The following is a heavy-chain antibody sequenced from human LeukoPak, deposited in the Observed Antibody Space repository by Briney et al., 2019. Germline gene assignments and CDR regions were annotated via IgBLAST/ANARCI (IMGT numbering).Heavy chain of an antibody. Sequence: SETLSLTCTVSGGSISSYYWSWIRQPPGKGLEWIGYIYYSGSTNYNPSLKSRVTISVDTSKNQFSLKLSSVTAADTAVHYCATTPTGIAAAGREEDYWGQGTLVTVSS. CDR2: IYYSGST. D-gene: IGHD6-13*01. V-gene: IGHV4-59*08. J-gene: IGHJ4*02. CDR1: GGSISSYY. CDR3: ATTPTGIAAAGREEDY.